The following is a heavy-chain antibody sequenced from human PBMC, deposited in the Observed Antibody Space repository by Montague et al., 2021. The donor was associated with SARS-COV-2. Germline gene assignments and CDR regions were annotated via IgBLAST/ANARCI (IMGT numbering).Heavy chain of an antibody. J-gene: IGHJ3*02. CDR3: ARRGRKLLPVATTIGGFDI. D-gene: IGHD5-12*01. Sequence: SETLSLTCTVSGGSISSSNYYWDWIRQPPGKGLEWFGSIYDSGSTYYXXXLKSRVTISVDTSKNHFSLKLSSVTAADTAVYYCARRGRKLLPVATTIGGFDIWGQGTMVTVPS. CDR1: GGSISSSNYY. CDR2: IYDSGST. V-gene: IGHV4-39*02.